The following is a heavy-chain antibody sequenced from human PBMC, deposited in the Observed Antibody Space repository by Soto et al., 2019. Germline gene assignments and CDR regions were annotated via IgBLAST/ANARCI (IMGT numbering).Heavy chain of an antibody. D-gene: IGHD6-13*01. CDR3: ARGIAAATTTTALTDY. CDR1: GGSISSYY. V-gene: IGHV4-59*01. Sequence: SETLSLTCTVSGGSISSYYWSWIRQPPGKGLEWIGYIFHSGSTNYNPSLKSRVTISVDTSKNQFSLRLRSVTAADTAVYYCARGIAAATTTTALTDYWGQGTLVTSPQ. CDR2: IFHSGST. J-gene: IGHJ4*02.